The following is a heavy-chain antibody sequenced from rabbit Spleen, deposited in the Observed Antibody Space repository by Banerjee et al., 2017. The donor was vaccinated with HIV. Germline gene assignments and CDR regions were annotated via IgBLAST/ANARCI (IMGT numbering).Heavy chain of an antibody. CDR2: IYAGTDAT. Sequence: QEQLVESGGGLVQPEGSLTLTCTASGFSFSNNYWTYWICWVRQAPGKGLEWIGCIYAGTDATYNASWAKGRFTISKTSSTTVTLQMTSLTVADTATYFCAKSTTYTFNLWGPGTLVTVS. V-gene: IGHV1S45*01. D-gene: IGHD8-1*01. J-gene: IGHJ4*01. CDR3: AKSTTYTFNL. CDR1: GFSFSNNYW.